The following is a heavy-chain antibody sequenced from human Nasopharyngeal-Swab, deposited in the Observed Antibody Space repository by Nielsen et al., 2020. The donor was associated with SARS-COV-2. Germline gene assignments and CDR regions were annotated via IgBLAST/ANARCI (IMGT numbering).Heavy chain of an antibody. CDR3: ARGGWLRRSYYYSYYYMDV. Sequence: VKVSCKASGGTFSSYAISWVRQAPGQRLEWMGGIIPIIDVAKYGQKFQGRVAITADKSTSTAYMELRSLRSDDTGVYYCARGGWLRRSYYYSYYYMDVWGKGSTVTVSS. CDR2: IIPIIDVA. V-gene: IGHV1-69*10. J-gene: IGHJ6*03. CDR1: GGTFSSYA. D-gene: IGHD5-12*01.